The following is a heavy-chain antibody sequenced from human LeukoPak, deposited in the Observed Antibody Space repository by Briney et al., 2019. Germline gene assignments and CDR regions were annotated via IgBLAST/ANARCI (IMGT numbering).Heavy chain of an antibody. CDR1: GFTFSSYS. D-gene: IGHD2-2*01. CDR3: ARDQYCSSTSCLGLYYYYYMDV. CDR2: ISSSSSYI. Sequence: GGSLRLSCAASGFTFSSYSMNWVRQAPGKGLEWVSSISSSSSYIYYADSMKGRFTISRDNAKNSLYLQMNSLRAEDTAVYYCARDQYCSSTSCLGLYYYYYMDVWGKGTTVTVSS. J-gene: IGHJ6*03. V-gene: IGHV3-21*01.